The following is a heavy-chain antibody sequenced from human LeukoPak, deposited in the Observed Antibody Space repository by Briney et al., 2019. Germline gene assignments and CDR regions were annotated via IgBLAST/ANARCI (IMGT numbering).Heavy chain of an antibody. D-gene: IGHD6-19*01. CDR3: ATGGGWLVHS. Sequence: GGSLRLSCAGSGFTFSTSWMTWVRQAPGKGLEWVANIKQDGSVKNYVDSVKGRFTISRDNAKNSLYLQMNSLRGEDTALYYCATGGGWLVHSWGQGTLVTVSS. CDR1: GFTFSTSW. J-gene: IGHJ4*02. CDR2: IKQDGSVK. V-gene: IGHV3-7*01.